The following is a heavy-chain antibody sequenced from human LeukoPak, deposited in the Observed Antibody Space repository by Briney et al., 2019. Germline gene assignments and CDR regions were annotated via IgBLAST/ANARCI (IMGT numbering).Heavy chain of an antibody. V-gene: IGHV3-23*01. CDR1: GFTFSSYA. Sequence: GGSLRLSCAASGFTFSSYAMSWVRQAPGKGLEWVSAISGSGGSTYYADSVKGRFTISRDNSKNTLYLQMNSLRAEDAAVYYCTRELCGGDCYYDYWGQGTLVTVSS. J-gene: IGHJ4*02. D-gene: IGHD2-21*01. CDR2: ISGSGGST. CDR3: TRELCGGDCYYDY.